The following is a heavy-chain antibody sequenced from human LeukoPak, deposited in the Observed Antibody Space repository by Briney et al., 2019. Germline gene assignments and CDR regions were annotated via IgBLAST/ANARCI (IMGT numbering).Heavy chain of an antibody. CDR2: IYYSGST. J-gene: IGHJ4*02. CDR1: GGSISSYY. V-gene: IGHV4-59*01. Sequence: SETLSLTCTVSGGSISSYYWSWIRQPPGKGLEWIGYIYYSGSTNYNPSLKSRITISVDTSKNQFSLKLSSVTAADTAVYYCARVGTTGWYFPDSYYSDYWGQGTLVTVSS. D-gene: IGHD6-19*01. CDR3: ARVGTTGWYFPDSYYSDY.